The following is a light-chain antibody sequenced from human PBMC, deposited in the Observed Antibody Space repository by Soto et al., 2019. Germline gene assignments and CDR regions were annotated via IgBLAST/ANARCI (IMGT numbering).Light chain of an antibody. CDR1: QAISSA. CDR3: QQFNNWPVT. CDR2: DAS. Sequence: ANQLTQSPSSLSASVGDRVTITCRASQAISSALAWYQQKPGKPPKLLIYDASTLQSGVPSRFTGTASGTDFTLTINSLQPEDFATYYCQQFNNWPVTFGHGTKVDIK. V-gene: IGKV1D-13*01. J-gene: IGKJ3*01.